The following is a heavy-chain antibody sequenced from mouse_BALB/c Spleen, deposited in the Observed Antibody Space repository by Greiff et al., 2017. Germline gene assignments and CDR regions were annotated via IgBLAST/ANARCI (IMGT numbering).Heavy chain of an antibody. CDR1: GYSFTDYI. V-gene: IGHV1-39*01. J-gene: IGHJ2*01. CDR2: INPYYGST. Sequence: EVQLQQTGPELVKPGASVKISCKASGYSFTDYIMLWVKQSHGKSLEWIGNINPYYGSTSYNLKFKGKATLTVDKSSSTAYMQLNSLTSEDSAVYYCARGQLWLRQGGHYFDYWGQGTTLTVSS. D-gene: IGHD2-2*01. CDR3: ARGQLWLRQGGHYFDY.